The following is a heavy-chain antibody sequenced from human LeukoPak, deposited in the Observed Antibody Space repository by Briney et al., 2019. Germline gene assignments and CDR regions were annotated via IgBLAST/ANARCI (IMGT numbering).Heavy chain of an antibody. CDR2: IYYSGST. J-gene: IGHJ5*02. CDR3: ARVTPYYYDSSGYRNGGWFDP. D-gene: IGHD3-22*01. CDR1: GFPFSSYA. V-gene: IGHV4-59*01. Sequence: GSLRLSCAASGFPFSSYAMTWIRQPPGKGLEWIGYIYYSGSTNYNPSLKSRVTISVDTSKNQFSLKLSSVTAADTAVYYCARVTPYYYDSSGYRNGGWFDPWGQGTLVTVSS.